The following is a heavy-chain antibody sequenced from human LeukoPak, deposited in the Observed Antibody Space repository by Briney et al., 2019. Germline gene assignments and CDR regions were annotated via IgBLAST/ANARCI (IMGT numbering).Heavy chain of an antibody. J-gene: IGHJ4*02. D-gene: IGHD6-19*01. CDR3: TRTAPHSSGWCFDY. CDR1: GFPFGDYA. CDR2: IRSKAYGGTT. V-gene: IGHV3-49*04. Sequence: PGRSLLLSCTASGFPFGDYAMSWVRQAPGKGLEWAGFIRSKAYGGTTEYAASVKGIFTISRDDSKSIAYLQMNSLKTEDTAVYYCTRTAPHSSGWCFDYWGQGTLVTVSS.